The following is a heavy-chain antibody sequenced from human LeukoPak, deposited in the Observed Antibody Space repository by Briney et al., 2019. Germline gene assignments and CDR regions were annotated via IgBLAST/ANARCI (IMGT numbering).Heavy chain of an antibody. Sequence: GGSLRLSCAASGFTFSSYAMHWVRQAPGKGLEWVAAISYDGSNKYYADSVKGRFTISRDNSKNTLYLQMNSLRAEDTAVYYCARGVEGYYDSSGYPPSPTYYFDYWGQGTLVTVSS. CDR2: ISYDGSNK. V-gene: IGHV3-30*04. D-gene: IGHD3-22*01. CDR1: GFTFSSYA. J-gene: IGHJ4*02. CDR3: ARGVEGYYDSSGYPPSPTYYFDY.